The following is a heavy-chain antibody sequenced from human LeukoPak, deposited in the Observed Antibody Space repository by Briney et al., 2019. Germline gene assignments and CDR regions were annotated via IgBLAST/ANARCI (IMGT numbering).Heavy chain of an antibody. CDR2: IIPIFGIA. V-gene: IGHV1-69*04. D-gene: IGHD2-21*02. CDR1: GGTFSSYA. Sequence: ASVKVSCTASGGTFSSYAISWVRQAPGQGLEWMGRIIPIFGIANYAQKFQGRVTITADKSTSTAYMELSSLRSEDTAVYYCASTHAYWGGDCSFDYWGQGTLVTVSS. CDR3: ASTHAYWGGDCSFDY. J-gene: IGHJ4*02.